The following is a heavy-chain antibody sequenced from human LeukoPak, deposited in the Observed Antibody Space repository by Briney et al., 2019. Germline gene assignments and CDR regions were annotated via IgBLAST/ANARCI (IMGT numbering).Heavy chain of an antibody. V-gene: IGHV1-18*01. CDR1: GYTFTSYG. J-gene: IGHJ4*02. Sequence: GASVRVSCKASGYTFTSYGISCVRQAPGQGLEWMGWISAYNGNTNYAQKLQGRVTMTTDTSTSTAYMELRSLRSDDTAVYYCARVFDGVTFGGVIVKPRSFGYWGQGTLVTVSS. CDR2: ISAYNGNT. CDR3: ARVFDGVTFGGVIVKPRSFGY. D-gene: IGHD3-16*02.